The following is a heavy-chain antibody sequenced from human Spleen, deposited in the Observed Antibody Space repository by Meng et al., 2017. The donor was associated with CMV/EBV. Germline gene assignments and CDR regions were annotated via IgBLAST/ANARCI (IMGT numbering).Heavy chain of an antibody. J-gene: IGHJ6*02. D-gene: IGHD2-2*01. CDR2: ISWNSGSI. CDR1: GFTFDDYA. V-gene: IGHV3-9*01. CDR3: ARAGDIVVVPAAIYGPPYGMDV. Sequence: SLKISCAASGFTFDDYAMHWVRQAPGKGLERVSGISWNSGSIGYADSVKGRFTISRDNAKNSLYLQMNSLRAEDTAVYYCARAGDIVVVPAAIYGPPYGMDVWGQGTTVTVSS.